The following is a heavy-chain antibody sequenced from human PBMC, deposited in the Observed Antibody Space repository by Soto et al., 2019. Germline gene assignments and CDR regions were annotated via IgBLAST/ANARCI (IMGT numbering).Heavy chain of an antibody. V-gene: IGHV3-15*01. CDR3: TTIYDFWSGYYLEDDAFDI. Sequence: EVQLVESGGGLVKPGGSLRLSCAASGFTFSNAWMSWVRQAPGKGLEWVGRIKSKTDGGTTDYAAPVKGRFTISRDDSKNTLYLQMNSLKTEYTAVYYCTTIYDFWSGYYLEDDAFDIWGQGTMVTVSS. J-gene: IGHJ3*02. D-gene: IGHD3-3*01. CDR1: GFTFSNAW. CDR2: IKSKTDGGTT.